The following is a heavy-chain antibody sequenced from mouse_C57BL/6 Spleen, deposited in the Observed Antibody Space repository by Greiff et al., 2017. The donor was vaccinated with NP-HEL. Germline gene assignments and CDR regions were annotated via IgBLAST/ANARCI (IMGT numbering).Heavy chain of an antibody. CDR3: TLYGNYGY. CDR1: GFNITDDY. D-gene: IGHD2-1*01. CDR2: IDPENGDT. Sequence: VQLQQSGAELVRPGASVKLSCTASGFNITDDYMHWVKQRPEQGLEWIGWIDPENGDTAYASKFQGKATITADTSSNTAYLQLSSLTSEDTAVYYCTLYGNYGYWGQGTTLTVSS. J-gene: IGHJ2*01. V-gene: IGHV14-4*01.